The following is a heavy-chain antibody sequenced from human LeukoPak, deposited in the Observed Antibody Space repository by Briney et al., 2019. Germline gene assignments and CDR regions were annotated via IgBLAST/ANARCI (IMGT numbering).Heavy chain of an antibody. CDR1: GFIFSSYW. J-gene: IGHJ6*04. Sequence: GGSLRLSCAASGFIFSSYWMSWVRQAPGKGLEWVANIKQDGSEKYYLDSVKGRFTISRDNAKNSLYLQMNSLRAEDTAVYYCAKDGTSLDVWGKGTTVTVSS. CDR3: AKDGTSLDV. V-gene: IGHV3-7*01. D-gene: IGHD6-13*01. CDR2: IKQDGSEK.